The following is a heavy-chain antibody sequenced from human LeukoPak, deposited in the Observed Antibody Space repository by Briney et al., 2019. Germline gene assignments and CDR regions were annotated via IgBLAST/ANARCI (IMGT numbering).Heavy chain of an antibody. CDR3: AKSRSGSANWALQIFDN. J-gene: IGHJ4*02. D-gene: IGHD1-1*01. CDR2: ISGSGGST. V-gene: IGHV3-23*01. CDR1: GFTFSSYA. Sequence: GGSLRLSCAASGFTFSSYAMSWVRQAPGKGLEWVSAISGSGGSTYYADSVKGRFTISRDNSNNSLFVQMNSLRAEDTAVHFCAKSRSGSANWALQIFDNWGQGTLVTVSS.